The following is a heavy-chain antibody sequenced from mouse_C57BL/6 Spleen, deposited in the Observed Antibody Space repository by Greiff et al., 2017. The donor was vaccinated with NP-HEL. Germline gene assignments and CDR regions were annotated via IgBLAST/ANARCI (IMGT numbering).Heavy chain of an antibody. CDR3: TRAGYYYWYFDV. J-gene: IGHJ1*03. CDR1: GFTFSSYA. D-gene: IGHD2-3*01. Sequence: EVQRVESGEGLVKPGGSLKLSCAASGFTFSSYAMSWVRQTPEKRLEWVAYISSGGDYIYYADTVKGRFTISRDNARNTLYLQMSSLKSEDTAMYYWTRAGYYYWYFDVWGTGTTVTVSS. CDR2: ISSGGDYI. V-gene: IGHV5-9-1*02.